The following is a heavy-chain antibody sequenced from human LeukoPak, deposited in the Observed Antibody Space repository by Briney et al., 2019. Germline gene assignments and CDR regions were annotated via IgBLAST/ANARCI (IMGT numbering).Heavy chain of an antibody. CDR2: ISGDGDST. D-gene: IGHD5-12*01. CDR3: AKEMTVATIPTFFDY. Sequence: QTGGSLRLSCAASGFTFDDYAMHWVRQLPGKGLEWLSLISGDGDSTYYADSARGRFTISRDNSKNSLLLQMKSLRTEDSGFYYCAKEMTVATIPTFFDYWGQGALVLVSS. CDR1: GFTFDDYA. V-gene: IGHV3-43*02. J-gene: IGHJ4*02.